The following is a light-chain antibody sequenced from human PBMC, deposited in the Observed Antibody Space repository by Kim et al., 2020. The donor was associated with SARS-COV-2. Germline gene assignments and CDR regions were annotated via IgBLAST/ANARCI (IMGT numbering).Light chain of an antibody. CDR1: QNIRNF. CDR2: TAS. CDR3: QEAYTALA. Sequence: SASVGDSVTITCRASQNIRNFLNWYQQKPGKAPKYLISTASTLENGVPFRFRGSGSGTNFTLTINSLQPEDFATYYCQEAYTALAFGGGTKVDIK. V-gene: IGKV1-39*01. J-gene: IGKJ4*01.